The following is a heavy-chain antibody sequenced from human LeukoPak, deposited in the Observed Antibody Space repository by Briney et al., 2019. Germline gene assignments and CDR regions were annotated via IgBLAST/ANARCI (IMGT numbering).Heavy chain of an antibody. CDR3: ANDGTYDDAFDI. J-gene: IGHJ3*02. D-gene: IGHD1-26*01. V-gene: IGHV4-4*07. CDR1: GGSISSYY. Sequence: SETLSVTCTVPGGSISSYYWSWIRQPAPKRLHSIGRLYSSGSTNYNPSLKSRVTMSVDTSKNQFSLKLSSVTAADTAVYYCANDGTYDDAFDIWGQGTMVTVSS. CDR2: LYSSGST.